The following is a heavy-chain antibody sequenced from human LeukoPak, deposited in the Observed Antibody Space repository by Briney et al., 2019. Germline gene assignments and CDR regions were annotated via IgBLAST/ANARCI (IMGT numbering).Heavy chain of an antibody. CDR1: GFTFSSYA. CDR2: ISYDGSNK. V-gene: IGHV3-30-3*01. D-gene: IGHD4-23*01. Sequence: GGSLRLSCAASGFTFSSYAMHWVRQAPGKGLEWVAVISYDGSNKYYADSVKGRFTISRDNSKNTLYLQMNSLRAEDTAVYYCARDLGGDFDYWGQGTLVTVSS. J-gene: IGHJ4*02. CDR3: ARDLGGDFDY.